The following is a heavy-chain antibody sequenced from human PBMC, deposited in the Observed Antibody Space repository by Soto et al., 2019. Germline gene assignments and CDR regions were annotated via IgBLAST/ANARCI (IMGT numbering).Heavy chain of an antibody. J-gene: IGHJ3*01. Sequence: SETLSLTCAVSGGSVNSAGYSWSWIRQPPGKGLEWIGYIYHSGSTYYNPSLKSRVTMSLDRSNNHFSLKLSSVTAADTAVYYCASVATSDENRGYYHYEYFDHWGQGTMATVSS. D-gene: IGHD4-17*01. V-gene: IGHV4-30-2*01. CDR1: GGSVNSAGYS. CDR2: IYHSGST. CDR3: ASVATSDENRGYYHYEYFDH.